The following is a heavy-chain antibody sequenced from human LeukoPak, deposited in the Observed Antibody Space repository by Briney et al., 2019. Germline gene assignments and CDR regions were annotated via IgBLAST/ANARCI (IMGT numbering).Heavy chain of an antibody. D-gene: IGHD2-15*01. V-gene: IGHV3-23*01. CDR1: GFPFSTFA. CDR2: ISGSGGST. J-gene: IGHJ6*03. Sequence: PGGSLRLSCAASGFPFSTFAMIWVRQAPGKGLEWVSAISGSGGSTYYADSVKGRFTISRDNSKNTLYLQMNSLRAEDTAVYYCAKEGFYCSGGSCYSFYYYYMDVWGKGTTVTVSS. CDR3: AKEGFYCSGGSCYSFYYYYMDV.